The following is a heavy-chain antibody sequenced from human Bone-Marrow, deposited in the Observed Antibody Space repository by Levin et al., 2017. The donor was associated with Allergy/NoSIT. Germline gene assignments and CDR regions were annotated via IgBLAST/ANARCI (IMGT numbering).Heavy chain of an antibody. CDR1: GFTFSSYG. CDR3: ARELVGSYPDY. D-gene: IGHD1-26*01. V-gene: IGHV3-33*01. Sequence: PGGSLRLSCAASGFTFSSYGMHWVRQAPGKGLEWVAVIWYDGSNKYYADSVKGRFTISRDNSKNTLYLQMNSLRAEDTAVYYCARELVGSYPDYWGQGTLVTVSS. J-gene: IGHJ4*02. CDR2: IWYDGSNK.